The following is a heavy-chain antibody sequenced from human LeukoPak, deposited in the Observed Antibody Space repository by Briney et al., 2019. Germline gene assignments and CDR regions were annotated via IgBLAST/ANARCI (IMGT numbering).Heavy chain of an antibody. D-gene: IGHD3-10*01. CDR1: GFTFSSYG. V-gene: IGHV3-23*01. CDR2: ISGSGGST. CDR3: AKDFLWFGELFHRGGYPPFDY. J-gene: IGHJ4*02. Sequence: GGSLRLSCAASGFTFSSYGMSWVRQAPGKGLEWVSAISGSGGSTYYADSVKGRFTISRDNSKNTLYLQMNSLRAEDTAVYYCAKDFLWFGELFHRGGYPPFDYWGQGTLVTVSS.